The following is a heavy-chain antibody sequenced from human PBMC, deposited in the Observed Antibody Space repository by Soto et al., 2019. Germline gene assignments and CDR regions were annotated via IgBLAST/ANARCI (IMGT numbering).Heavy chain of an antibody. Sequence: VGSLRLSCAASGFTFSSYAMHWVRQAPGKGLEWVAVISYDGSNKYYADSVKGRFTISRDNSKNTLYLQMNSLGAEDTAVYYCAREEVDHYFDYWGQGTLVTVSS. CDR3: AREEVDHYFDY. V-gene: IGHV3-30-3*01. CDR2: ISYDGSNK. J-gene: IGHJ4*02. CDR1: GFTFSSYA.